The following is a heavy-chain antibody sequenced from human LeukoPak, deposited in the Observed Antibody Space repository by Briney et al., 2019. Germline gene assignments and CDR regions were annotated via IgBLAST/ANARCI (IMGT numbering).Heavy chain of an antibody. CDR1: GFTFSSYA. V-gene: IGHV3-23*01. Sequence: PGGSLRPSCAASGFTFSSYAMSWVRQAPGKGLEWVSAISGSGGSTCYADSVKGRFTISRDNSKNTLYLQMNSLRAEDTAVYYCAKDLDGYYDSSGYSYYFDYWGQGTLVTVSS. CDR2: ISGSGGST. J-gene: IGHJ4*02. CDR3: AKDLDGYYDSSGYSYYFDY. D-gene: IGHD3-22*01.